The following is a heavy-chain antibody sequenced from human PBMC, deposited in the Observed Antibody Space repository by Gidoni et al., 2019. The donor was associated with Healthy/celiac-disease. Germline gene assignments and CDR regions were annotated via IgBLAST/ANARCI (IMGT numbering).Heavy chain of an antibody. CDR2: IWYDGSNK. Sequence: APGKGLEWVAVIWYDGSNKYYAVSVKGRFTISRDNSKNTLYLQMNSLRAEDTAVYYCARDPSYGGNSAENRFDYWGQGTLVTVSS. D-gene: IGHD4-17*01. CDR3: ARDPSYGGNSAENRFDY. J-gene: IGHJ4*02. V-gene: IGHV3-33*01.